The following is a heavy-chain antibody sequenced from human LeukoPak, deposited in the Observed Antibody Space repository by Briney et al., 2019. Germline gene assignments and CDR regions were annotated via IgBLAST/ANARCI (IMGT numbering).Heavy chain of an antibody. D-gene: IGHD6-19*01. V-gene: IGHV4-34*01. J-gene: IGHJ4*02. CDR1: GGSFSGYY. Sequence: PPETLSLTCAVYGGSFSGYYWSWIRQPPGKGLEWIGEINHSGSTNYNPSLKSRVTISVDTSKNQFSLKLSSVTAADTAVYYCAKLAGTGGFDYWGQGTLVTVSS. CDR3: AKLAGTGGFDY. CDR2: INHSGST.